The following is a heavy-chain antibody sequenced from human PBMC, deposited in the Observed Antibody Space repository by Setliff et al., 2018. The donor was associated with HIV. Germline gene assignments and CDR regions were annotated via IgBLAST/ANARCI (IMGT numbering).Heavy chain of an antibody. CDR3: ARVYYGSGSSDAFDI. CDR2: INHSGST. Sequence: SETLSLTCAVYGGSFSGYYWSWIRQPPGKGLEWIGEINHSGSTNYNPSLKSRVTISVDTSKNQFSLKLSSVTAADTAVYYCARVYYGSGSSDAFDIWGQGTMVTVSS. CDR1: GGSFSGYY. D-gene: IGHD3-10*01. J-gene: IGHJ3*02. V-gene: IGHV4-34*01.